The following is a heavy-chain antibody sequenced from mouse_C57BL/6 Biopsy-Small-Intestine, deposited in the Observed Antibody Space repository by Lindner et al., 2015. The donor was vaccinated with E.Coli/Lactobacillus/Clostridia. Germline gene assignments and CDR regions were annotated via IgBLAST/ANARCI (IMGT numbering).Heavy chain of an antibody. Sequence: VQLQESGPVLVKPGASVKMSCKASGYTFTDYFLNWVRQSHGKSPEWIGDVNPYNGGSRYNQKFKVKATLTVDKSSSTAYMELNSLTTEDSAVYYCARLATYGSGPSWLTYWGQGTLVTVSA. D-gene: IGHD2-1*01. V-gene: IGHV1-19*01. CDR2: VNPYNGGS. CDR3: ARLATYGSGPSWLTY. CDR1: GYTFTDYF. J-gene: IGHJ3*01.